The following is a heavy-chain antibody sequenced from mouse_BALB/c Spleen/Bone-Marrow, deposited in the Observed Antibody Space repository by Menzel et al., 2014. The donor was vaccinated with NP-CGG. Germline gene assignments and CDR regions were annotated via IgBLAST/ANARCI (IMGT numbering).Heavy chain of an antibody. V-gene: IGHV7-3*02. CDR2: IRNKANGYTT. CDR1: GFTFTDYY. D-gene: IGHD4-1*01. J-gene: IGHJ2*01. CDR3: AKEMGEIRIDS. Sequence: EVQLVESGGGLVQPGGSLRLSCATSGFTFTDYYMNWVRQPPGQALEWLAFIRNKANGYTTEYRASVKGRFTISRDNSQRILYLHMNTLRTEESATDYCAKEMGEIRIDSWGQGTTVTGSS.